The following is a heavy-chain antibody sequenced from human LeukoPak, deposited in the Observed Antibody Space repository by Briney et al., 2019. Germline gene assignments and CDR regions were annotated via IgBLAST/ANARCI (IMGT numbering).Heavy chain of an antibody. V-gene: IGHV4-59*12. J-gene: IGHJ1*01. CDR3: ARDGHYDILTGYFQD. CDR1: GGSISSYY. D-gene: IGHD3-9*01. CDR2: IYYSGST. Sequence: PSETLSLTCTVSGGSISSYYWSWIRQPPGKGLEWIGYIYYSGSTNCNPSLKSRVTISVDTSKNQFSLKLSSVTAADTAVYYCARDGHYDILTGYFQDWGQGTLVTVSS.